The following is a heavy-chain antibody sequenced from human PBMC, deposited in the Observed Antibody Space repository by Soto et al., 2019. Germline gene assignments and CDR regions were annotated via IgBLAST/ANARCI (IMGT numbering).Heavy chain of an antibody. D-gene: IGHD3-10*01. J-gene: IGHJ4*02. CDR1: GGSIKSSIW. CDR2: IYHSGNT. Sequence: PSETLSLTCSVSGGSIKSSIWWSWVRQTPGKGLEWIGEIYHSGNTNYNPSLKSRVTMAVDKSRNQFSLKLSSVTAADTAVYYCARRWGEGRVDYWGQGTLVTVSS. V-gene: IGHV4-4*02. CDR3: ARRWGEGRVDY.